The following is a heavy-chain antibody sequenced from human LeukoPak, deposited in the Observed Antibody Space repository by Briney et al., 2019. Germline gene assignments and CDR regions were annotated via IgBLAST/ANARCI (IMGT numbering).Heavy chain of an antibody. V-gene: IGHV5-51*01. CDR3: AREPAGGGYGVR. Sequence: GESLKISCKDSGYSFTSYWIGWVRQMPGKGLEWMGIIYPSDSNTRYSPSFQGQVTTSADKSISTAYLQWSSLKASDTAIYYCAREPAGGGYGVRWGQGTLVTVSS. CDR1: GYSFTSYW. CDR2: IYPSDSNT. J-gene: IGHJ4*02. D-gene: IGHD1-26*01.